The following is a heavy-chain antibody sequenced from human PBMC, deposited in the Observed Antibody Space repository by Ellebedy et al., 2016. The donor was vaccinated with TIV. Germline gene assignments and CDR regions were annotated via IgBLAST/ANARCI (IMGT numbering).Heavy chain of an antibody. CDR3: AKEWPIGY. Sequence: SETLSLTXTVSGGSISSYYWGWIRQPPGKGLEWIGSIYYSGSTYYNPSLKSRVTISVDTSKNQFSLKLSSVTAADTAVYYCAKEWPIGYWGQGTLVTVSS. J-gene: IGHJ4*02. D-gene: IGHD3-3*01. V-gene: IGHV4-39*07. CDR2: IYYSGST. CDR1: GGSISSYY.